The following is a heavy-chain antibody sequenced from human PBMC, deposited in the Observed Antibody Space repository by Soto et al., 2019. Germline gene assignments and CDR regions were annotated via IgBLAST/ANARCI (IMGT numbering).Heavy chain of an antibody. V-gene: IGHV3-30*18. CDR2: ISYDGSNK. D-gene: IGHD2-2*01. CDR1: GFTFSSYG. CDR3: AKDMRSYCTTTSCYFMDV. Sequence: GGSLRLSCAASGFTFSSYGMHWVRQAPGKGLEWVAVISYDGSNKYYADSVKGRFTISRDNSKNTLYLQMNSLRAEDTAAYYCAKDMRSYCTTTSCYFMDVWGQGTTVTVSS. J-gene: IGHJ6*02.